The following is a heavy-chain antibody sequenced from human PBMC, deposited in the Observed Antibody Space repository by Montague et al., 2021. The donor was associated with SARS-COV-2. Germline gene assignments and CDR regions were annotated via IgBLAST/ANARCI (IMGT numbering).Heavy chain of an antibody. CDR1: GFTFSSYS. Sequence: SLILSCAASGFTFSSYSMNWVRQAPVKGLEWVPSISSSSSYIYYXDSVKGRFTISRDNAKNSLYLQMNSLRAEDTAVYYCARDSGRYYDFWSGYYNSHYYYYMDVWGKGTTVTVSS. D-gene: IGHD3-3*01. CDR3: ARDSGRYYDFWSGYYNSHYYYYMDV. J-gene: IGHJ6*03. V-gene: IGHV3-21*01. CDR2: ISSSSSYI.